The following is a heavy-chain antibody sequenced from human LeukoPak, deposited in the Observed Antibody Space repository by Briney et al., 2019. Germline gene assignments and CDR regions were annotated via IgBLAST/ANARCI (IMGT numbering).Heavy chain of an antibody. CDR2: IKKDGSEK. CDR3: VREGGSGWYSGWFDP. J-gene: IGHJ5*02. V-gene: IGHV3-7*01. Sequence: GGSLRLSCAASGFTFSSYWMSWVRQAPGKGLEWVANIKKDGSEKKYVDSVKGRFTISRDNAENSLHLQMNSLRAEDTAVYYCVREGGSGWYSGWFDPWGQGTLVTVSS. CDR1: GFTFSSYW. D-gene: IGHD6-19*01.